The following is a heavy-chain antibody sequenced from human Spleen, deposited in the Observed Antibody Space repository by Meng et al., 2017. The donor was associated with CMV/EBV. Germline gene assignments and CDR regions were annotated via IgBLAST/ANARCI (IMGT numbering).Heavy chain of an antibody. Sequence: QVQLQQLGAGLLKPSGTLALTCAVYGGSFSGYYWSWIRQPPGKGLEWIGEINHSGSTNYNPSLKSRVTISVDTSKNQFSLKLSSVTAADTAVYYCARRRGPKGSGWLDYWGQGTLVTVSS. CDR3: ARRRGPKGSGWLDY. J-gene: IGHJ4*02. D-gene: IGHD6-19*01. CDR2: INHSGST. CDR1: GGSFSGYY. V-gene: IGHV4-34*01.